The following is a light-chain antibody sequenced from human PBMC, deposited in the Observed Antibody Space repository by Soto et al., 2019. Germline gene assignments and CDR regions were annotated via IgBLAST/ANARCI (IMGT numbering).Light chain of an antibody. CDR2: GAS. J-gene: IGKJ1*01. Sequence: EIVLTQSPGTLSLSPGEGATLSCRASQSISNTFLAWYQQRPGQAPRILIYGASRRATGIPDRFSGSGSGTDFTITSSRLEPEDFALYYWQQYYSSWTFGQGTKVEMK. V-gene: IGKV3-20*01. CDR1: QSISNTF. CDR3: QQYYSSWT.